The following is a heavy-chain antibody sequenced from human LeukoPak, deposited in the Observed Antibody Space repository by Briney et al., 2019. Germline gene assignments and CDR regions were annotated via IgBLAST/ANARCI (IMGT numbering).Heavy chain of an antibody. J-gene: IGHJ4*02. CDR2: INPNGGAT. V-gene: IGHV1-46*01. CDR1: GFTFTTYY. CDR3: ARDRGVAWRRPFDY. Sequence: ASVKVSCKASGFTFTTYYLHWVRQAPGQGLEWMGVINPNGGATTYAQKFQGRVTMTSDTSSSTVYTELSGLRSEDTAMYYCARDRGVAWRRPFDYWGQGTLVTVSS. D-gene: IGHD3-10*01.